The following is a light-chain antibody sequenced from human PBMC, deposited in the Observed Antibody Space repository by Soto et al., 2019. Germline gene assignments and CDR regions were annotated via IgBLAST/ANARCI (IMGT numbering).Light chain of an antibody. CDR2: DAS. CDR3: QQRDNWSSVT. Sequence: EIVLTQSPANLSLSPGDRATLSCRASQSVRSFLAWYQQKPGQAPRRLIYDASNRATGIPARFSGSGSGTDFTLTISSLEPEDFAVYYCQQRDNWSSVTFGGGTKVDIK. CDR1: QSVRSF. V-gene: IGKV3-11*01. J-gene: IGKJ4*01.